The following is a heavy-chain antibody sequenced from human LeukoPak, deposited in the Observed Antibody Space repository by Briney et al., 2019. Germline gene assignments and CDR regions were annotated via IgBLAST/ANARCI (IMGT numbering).Heavy chain of an antibody. CDR3: AELGITMIGGV. D-gene: IGHD3-10*02. V-gene: IGHV3-21*01. CDR1: GFTFSSYS. J-gene: IGHJ6*04. CDR2: ISSSSSYI. Sequence: NPGGSLRLSCAASGFTFSSYSMNWVRQAPGKGLEWVSSISSSSSYIYYADSVKGRFTISRDNAKNPLYLQMNSLRAEDTAVYYCAELGITMIGGVWGKGATVTISS.